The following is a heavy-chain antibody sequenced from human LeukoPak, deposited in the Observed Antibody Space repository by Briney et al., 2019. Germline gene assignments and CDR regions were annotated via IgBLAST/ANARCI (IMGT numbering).Heavy chain of an antibody. Sequence: ASVTVSFKASGYTFTGYYMHWVRQAPGQGLEWMGWINPNSGGTNYAQKFQGRVTMTRDTSISTAYMELSRLRSDDTAVYYCARRIAAAGTLDYWGQGTLVTVSS. CDR3: ARRIAAAGTLDY. V-gene: IGHV1-2*02. CDR1: GYTFTGYY. D-gene: IGHD6-13*01. J-gene: IGHJ4*02. CDR2: INPNSGGT.